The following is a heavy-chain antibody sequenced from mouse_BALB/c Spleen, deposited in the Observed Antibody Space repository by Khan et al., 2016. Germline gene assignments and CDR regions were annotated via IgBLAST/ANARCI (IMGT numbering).Heavy chain of an antibody. J-gene: IGHJ4*01. CDR2: IHPSDSES. CDR1: GYSFTRYW. V-gene: IGHV1-61*01. CDR3: TRSAYGNHPYYAMDY. D-gene: IGHD2-1*01. Sequence: QVQLQQPGTELVRPGASVKLSCKASGYSFTRYWMNWVKQRPGQGLEWIGMIHPSDSESRLNQQFKDKAILTVDNSSSIAYMQLSSPTSEDSAVYYCTRSAYGNHPYYAMDYWGQGTSVTVSS.